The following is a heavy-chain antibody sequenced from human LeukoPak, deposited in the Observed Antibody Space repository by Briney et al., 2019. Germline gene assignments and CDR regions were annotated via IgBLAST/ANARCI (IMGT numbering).Heavy chain of an antibody. J-gene: IGHJ4*02. D-gene: IGHD2-21*02. CDR2: IIPIFGTA. V-gene: IGHV1-69*13. Sequence: ASVKVSCKASGGTFSSYAISWVRQAPGQGLEWMGGIIPIFGTANYAQKFQGRVTITADESTSTAYMELSSLRSEDTAVYYCARNTETAIPLPYYFDYWGQGTLVTVSS. CDR1: GGTFSSYA. CDR3: ARNTETAIPLPYYFDY.